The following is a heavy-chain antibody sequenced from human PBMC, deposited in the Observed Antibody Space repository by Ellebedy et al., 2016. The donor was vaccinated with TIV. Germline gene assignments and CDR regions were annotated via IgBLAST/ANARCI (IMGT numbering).Heavy chain of an antibody. CDR2: ISSSSSYI. J-gene: IGHJ3*02. Sequence: GESLKISCAASGFTFSGYSMNWVRQAPGKGLEWVSSISSSSSYIYYADSVKGRFTISRDNAKNLLYLQMNSLRAEDTAVYYCAKRRGYNYDDHAFDIWGQGTVVTVSS. V-gene: IGHV3-21*06. CDR1: GFTFSGYS. D-gene: IGHD5-18*01. CDR3: AKRRGYNYDDHAFDI.